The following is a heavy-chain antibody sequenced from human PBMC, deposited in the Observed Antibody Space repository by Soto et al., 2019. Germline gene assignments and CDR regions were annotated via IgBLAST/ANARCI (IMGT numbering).Heavy chain of an antibody. CDR2: IYYSGST. J-gene: IGHJ4*02. V-gene: IGHV4-39*01. CDR1: GGSISSSSYY. D-gene: IGHD6-13*01. CDR3: ARHIGSSWYRNFDY. Sequence: SEALSLTCTVSGGSISSSSYYWGWIRQPPGKGLEWIGSIYYSGSTYYNPSLKSRVTISVDTSKNQFSLKLSSVTAADTAVYYCARHIGSSWYRNFDYWGQGTLVTVSS.